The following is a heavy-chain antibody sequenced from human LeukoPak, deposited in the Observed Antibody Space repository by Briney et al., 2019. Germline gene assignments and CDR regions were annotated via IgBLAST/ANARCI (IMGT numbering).Heavy chain of an antibody. CDR2: IYYSGST. CDR3: ASSRYFDWSNFDI. V-gene: IGHV4-59*01. D-gene: IGHD3-9*01. J-gene: IGHJ3*02. Sequence: PSETLSLTCTASGAPISSYYWSWIRQPPGKGLEWIGYIYYSGSTNYNPSLKSRVTISVDTSKNQFSLKLSSVTAADTAVYYCASSRYFDWSNFDIWGQGTTVTVSS. CDR1: GAPISSYY.